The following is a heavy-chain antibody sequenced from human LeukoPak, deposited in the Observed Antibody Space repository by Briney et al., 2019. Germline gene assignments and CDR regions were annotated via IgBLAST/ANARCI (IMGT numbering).Heavy chain of an antibody. V-gene: IGHV1-69*13. CDR2: IIPIFGTA. CDR1: GGTFSSYA. CDR3: ERGAHYDYVWGSYRYGFDY. J-gene: IGHJ4*02. Sequence: SVKVSCKASGGTFSSYAISWVRQAPGQGLEWMGGIIPIFGTANYAQKFQGRVTITADESTSTAYMELSSLRSEDTAVYYCERGAHYDYVWGSYRYGFDYWGQGTLVTVSS. D-gene: IGHD3-16*02.